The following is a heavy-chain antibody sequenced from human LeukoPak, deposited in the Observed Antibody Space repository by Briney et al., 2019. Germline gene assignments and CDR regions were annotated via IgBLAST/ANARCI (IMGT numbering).Heavy chain of an antibody. CDR1: GFTFSSYG. Sequence: GGSLRLSCAASGFTFSSYGMHWVRQAPGKGLEWVAFIRYDGSNKYYADSVKGRFTISRDNSKNTLDLQMNSLRAEDQAVYYCAKDGGYYFDYWGQGTLVTVSS. CDR3: AKDGGYYFDY. J-gene: IGHJ4*02. CDR2: IRYDGSNK. V-gene: IGHV3-30*02.